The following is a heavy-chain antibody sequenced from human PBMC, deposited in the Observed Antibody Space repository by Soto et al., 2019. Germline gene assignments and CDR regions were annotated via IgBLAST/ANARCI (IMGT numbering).Heavy chain of an antibody. J-gene: IGHJ6*02. CDR1: GFSLSTSGVG. V-gene: IGHV2-5*01. CDR3: AHSIAAAGTPPRISYYGMDV. Sequence: QITLKESGPTLVKPTQPLTLTCTFSGFSLSTSGVGVGWIRQPPGKALEWLALIYWNDDKRYSPSLKSRLTITKDTSKNQVVLTMTNMDPVDTATYYCAHSIAAAGTPPRISYYGMDVWGQGTTVTVSS. D-gene: IGHD6-13*01. CDR2: IYWNDDK.